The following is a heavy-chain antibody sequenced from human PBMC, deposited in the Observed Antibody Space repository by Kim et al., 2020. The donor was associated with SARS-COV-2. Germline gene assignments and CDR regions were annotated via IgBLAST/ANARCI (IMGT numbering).Heavy chain of an antibody. Sequence: GGSLRLSCAASGFTFSSYGMNWVRQAPGKGLEWISYMETRSGSVTYYADSVNGRFTISRDNAKNSLFLQMHSLRAEDTAVYYCARDRSSRIYDRDVWGQG. CDR3: ARDRSSRIYDRDV. CDR2: METRSGSVT. V-gene: IGHV3-48*01. CDR1: GFTFSSYG. J-gene: IGHJ6*02. D-gene: IGHD6-13*01.